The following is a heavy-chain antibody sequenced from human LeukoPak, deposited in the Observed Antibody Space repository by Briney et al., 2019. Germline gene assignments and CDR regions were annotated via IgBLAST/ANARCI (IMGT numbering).Heavy chain of an antibody. CDR1: GGSISSGGYY. J-gene: IGHJ4*02. CDR3: AREHRPKPMVRGVFDY. Sequence: PSETLSLTCTVSGGSISSGGYYWSWIRQHPGKGLEWIGYIYYSGSTYYNPSLKSRVTISVDTSKNQFSLKLSSVTAADTAVYYCAREHRPKPMVRGVFDYWGQGTLVTVSS. V-gene: IGHV4-31*03. CDR2: IYYSGST. D-gene: IGHD3-10*01.